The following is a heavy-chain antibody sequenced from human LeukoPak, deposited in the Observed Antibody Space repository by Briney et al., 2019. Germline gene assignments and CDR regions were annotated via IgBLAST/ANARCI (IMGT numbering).Heavy chain of an antibody. V-gene: IGHV2-5*02. J-gene: IGHJ5*02. Sequence: SGPTLVKPTQTLTLTCTFSGFSLSTSGVGVGWTRQPPGKALEWLALIYWDDDKRYSPSLKSRLTITKDTSKNQVVLTMTNMDSVDTATYYCAHRDHQGYYGSGSYSQFDPWGQGTLVTVSS. CDR2: IYWDDDK. D-gene: IGHD3-10*01. CDR1: GFSLSTSGVG. CDR3: AHRDHQGYYGSGSYSQFDP.